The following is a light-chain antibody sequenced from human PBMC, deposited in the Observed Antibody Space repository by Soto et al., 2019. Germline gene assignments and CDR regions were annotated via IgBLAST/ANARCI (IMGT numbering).Light chain of an antibody. CDR3: TSYTSSTTNYV. J-gene: IGLJ1*01. Sequence: QSALTQPASVSGSPGQSITFSCTGTSSDIGGYNYVPWYQQHPGKAPKLMIYEVSNRPSGVSDRFSGSKSGNTASLTISGLQAEDEADYYCTSYTSSTTNYVFGTGTKLTVL. CDR1: SSDIGGYNY. CDR2: EVS. V-gene: IGLV2-14*01.